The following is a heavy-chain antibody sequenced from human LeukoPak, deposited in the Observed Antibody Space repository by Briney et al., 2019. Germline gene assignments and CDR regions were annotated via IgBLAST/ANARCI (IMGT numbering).Heavy chain of an antibody. D-gene: IGHD2/OR15-2a*01. J-gene: IGHJ4*02. V-gene: IGHV3-74*01. CDR2: INSDGSWT. CDR3: VSFYETY. Sequence: GGSXRXSXAXXGNYWMHWVRQAPGKGLVWVSHINSDGSWTSYADSVKGRFTISKDNAKNTVYLQMNSLRAEDTAVYYCVSFYETYWGRGTLVTVSS. CDR1: GNYW.